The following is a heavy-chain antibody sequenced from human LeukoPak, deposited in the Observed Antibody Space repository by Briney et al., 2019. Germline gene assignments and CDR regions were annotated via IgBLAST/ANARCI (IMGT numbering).Heavy chain of an antibody. J-gene: IGHJ5*02. CDR3: AKDNSYYDSSGYYPKGGIDP. V-gene: IGHV3-30*02. CDR1: GFTFSSYG. CDR2: IRYDGSNK. D-gene: IGHD3-22*01. Sequence: PGGSLRLSCAASGFTFSSYGMHWVRQAPGKGLEWVAFIRYDGSNKYYADSVKGRFTISRDNSKNTLYLQMNSLRAEDTAVYYCAKDNSYYDSSGYYPKGGIDPWGQGTLVTVSS.